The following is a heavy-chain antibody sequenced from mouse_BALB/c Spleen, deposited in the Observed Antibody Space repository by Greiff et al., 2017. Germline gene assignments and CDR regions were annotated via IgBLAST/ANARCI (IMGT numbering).Heavy chain of an antibody. V-gene: IGHV2-2*02. J-gene: IGHJ4*01. CDR1: GFSLTSYG. D-gene: IGHD2-10*01. Sequence: QVQLQQSGPGLVQPSQSLSITCTVSGFSLTSYGVHWVRQSPGKGLEWLGVIWSGGSTDYNAAFISRLSISKDNSKSQVFFKMNSLQANDTAIYYCARNGGTYYGNYGAMDYWGQGTSVTVSS. CDR3: ARNGGTYYGNYGAMDY. CDR2: IWSGGST.